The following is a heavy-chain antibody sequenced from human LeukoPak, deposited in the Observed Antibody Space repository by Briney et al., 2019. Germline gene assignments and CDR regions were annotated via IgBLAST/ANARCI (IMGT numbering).Heavy chain of an antibody. CDR1: GYTFTADY. Sequence: ASVKVSCKASGYTFTADYMHWVRQAPGQGLEWMGWINPNSGATYYEQKFQGRVTMTRDTSKSTAYREVSTLKYQDSAVYYCAIYMAAAGTFDYWVQGTLVTVSS. J-gene: IGHJ4*02. CDR2: INPNSGAT. V-gene: IGHV1-2*02. D-gene: IGHD6-13*01. CDR3: AIYMAAAGTFDY.